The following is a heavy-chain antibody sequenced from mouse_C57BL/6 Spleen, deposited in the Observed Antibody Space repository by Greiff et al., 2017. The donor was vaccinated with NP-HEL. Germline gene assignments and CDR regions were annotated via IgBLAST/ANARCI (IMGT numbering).Heavy chain of an antibody. D-gene: IGHD2-3*01. V-gene: IGHV5-12*01. Sequence: EVKLVESGGGLVQPGGSLKLSCAASGFTFSDYYMYWVRQTPEKRLEWVAYISNGGGSTYYPDTVKGRFTISRDNAKNTLYLQMGRLKSEDTAMYDCARRDDGYYGYYAMDYWGQGTSVTVSS. CDR1: GFTFSDYY. CDR3: ARRDDGYYGYYAMDY. CDR2: ISNGGGST. J-gene: IGHJ4*01.